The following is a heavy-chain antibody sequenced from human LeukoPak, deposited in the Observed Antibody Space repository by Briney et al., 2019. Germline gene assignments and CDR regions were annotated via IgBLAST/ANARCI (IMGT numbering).Heavy chain of an antibody. CDR2: MKPNSGNT. CDR3: ATQGGDDYGDPNTGYYFDY. CDR1: EYTFTDDD. Sequence: ASVKVSCKASEYTFTDDDINWVRQATGQGLEWMGWMKPNSGNTGYAQKFQGRVTMTRDMSTSTVYMELSSLRSEDTAVYYCATQGGDDYGDPNTGYYFDYWGQGTLVTVSS. J-gene: IGHJ4*02. D-gene: IGHD4-17*01. V-gene: IGHV1-8*02.